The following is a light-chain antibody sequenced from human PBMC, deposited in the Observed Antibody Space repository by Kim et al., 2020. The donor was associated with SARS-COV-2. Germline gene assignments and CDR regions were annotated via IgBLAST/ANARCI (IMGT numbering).Light chain of an antibody. CDR1: QSITKW. V-gene: IGKV1-5*01. CDR2: DAS. J-gene: IGKJ2*01. CDR3: QQYNTFSYT. Sequence: FASVGDRVTIPCRASQSITKWLASYQQKPGKAPKLLIYDASSLKSGVPSRFSGSGFGTEFTLTISSLQPDDFATYYCQQYNTFSYTFGPGTKLEI.